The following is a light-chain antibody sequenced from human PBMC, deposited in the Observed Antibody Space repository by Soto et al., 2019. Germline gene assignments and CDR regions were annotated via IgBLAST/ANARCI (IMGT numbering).Light chain of an antibody. Sequence: IVMTQSPATLSVFPGERATLSCRASQSVSSNLVWYQQKPGQAPKLLIYNTFTRATGIPVRFSGSGSGTEFTLTISSLQSEDLAVYYCQQYNNWPYTFGQGTKVDIK. CDR2: NTF. V-gene: IGKV3-15*01. CDR1: QSVSSN. CDR3: QQYNNWPYT. J-gene: IGKJ2*01.